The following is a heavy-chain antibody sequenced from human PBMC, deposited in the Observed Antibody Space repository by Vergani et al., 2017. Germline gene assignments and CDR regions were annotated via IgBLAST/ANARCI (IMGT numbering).Heavy chain of an antibody. Sequence: EVQLVESGGGLVQPGGSLRLSCAASGFTFSSYDMHWVRQATGKGLEWVSAIGTAGDTYYPGSVKGRFSISRENAKNSLYLQMNSLSAGDTAIYYCASAGSSTVGDAPDYWGQGTLVTVSS. CDR2: IGTAGDT. J-gene: IGHJ4*02. CDR1: GFTFSSYD. V-gene: IGHV3-13*01. CDR3: ASAGSSTVGDAPDY. D-gene: IGHD4-23*01.